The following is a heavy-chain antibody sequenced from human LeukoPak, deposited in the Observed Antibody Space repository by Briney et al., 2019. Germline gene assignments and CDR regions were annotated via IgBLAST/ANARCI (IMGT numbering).Heavy chain of an antibody. V-gene: IGHV6-1*01. Sequence: SQALSLTCALSGDSFSSNSAAWNWIRQSPSRGLEWLGSTYYRSKWYNDYAVSVKSLITINPDTSKNQFSLQLNSVTPEDTAVYYCARQVYYYDSSGYYRYFDYWGQGTLVTVSS. CDR3: ARQVYYYDSSGYYRYFDY. D-gene: IGHD3-22*01. CDR2: TYYRSKWYN. CDR1: GDSFSSNSAA. J-gene: IGHJ4*02.